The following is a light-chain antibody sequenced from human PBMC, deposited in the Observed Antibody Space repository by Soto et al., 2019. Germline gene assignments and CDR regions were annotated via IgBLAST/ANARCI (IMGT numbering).Light chain of an antibody. CDR3: SSYAGSSNV. J-gene: IGLJ1*01. CDR1: GRDIGAYDY. Sequence: QSALTQPASVSGSPGQSITISCTGSGRDIGAYDYVSWYQQHPGKAPKLIIYGVKNRPSGVSNRFSASKSAFTASLTISGLQTEDEADYYCSSYAGSSNVFGTGTKLTVL. V-gene: IGLV2-14*01. CDR2: GVK.